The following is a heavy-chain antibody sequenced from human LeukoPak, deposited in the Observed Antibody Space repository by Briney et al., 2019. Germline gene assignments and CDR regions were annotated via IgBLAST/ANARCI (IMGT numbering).Heavy chain of an antibody. D-gene: IGHD6-13*01. CDR2: ISGSGTTI. J-gene: IGHJ4*02. Sequence: PGGSLRLSCAASGFTFSSFEMNWVRQAPGKGLEWVSYISGSGTTIYYADSVRGRFTISRDNTKNSLSLQMTSLRAEDTAVYYCARDAGPAAGRVWFWGQGTLVTVSS. V-gene: IGHV3-48*03. CDR1: GFTFSSFE. CDR3: ARDAGPAAGRVWF.